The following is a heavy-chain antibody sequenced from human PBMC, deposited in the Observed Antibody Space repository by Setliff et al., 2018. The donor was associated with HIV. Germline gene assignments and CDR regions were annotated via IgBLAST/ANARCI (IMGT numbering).Heavy chain of an antibody. CDR1: GGTFSSFA. CDR3: ARETAPAHYYGSGSYRLHAFDV. CDR2: IIPIFGTA. Sequence: SVKVSCKASGGTFSSFAISWVRQAPGQGLEWMGGIIPIFGTANYAQKFQGRVTITADESTNTAYMELSSLRSGDTAVYYCARETAPAHYYGSGSYRLHAFDVWGQGTMVTVSS. D-gene: IGHD3-10*01. J-gene: IGHJ3*01. V-gene: IGHV1-69*13.